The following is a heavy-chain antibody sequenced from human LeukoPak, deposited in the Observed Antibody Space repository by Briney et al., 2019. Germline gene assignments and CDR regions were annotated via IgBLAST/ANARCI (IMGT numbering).Heavy chain of an antibody. CDR1: GYTFTGYY. Sequence: ASVKVSCKASGYTFTGYYRHWVRQAPGQGLEWMGWINPNSGGTNYAQKFQGRVTMTRDTSISTAYMELSRLRSDDTAVYYCARVIYYYYGMDVWGRGTTVTVSS. D-gene: IGHD2/OR15-2a*01. CDR2: INPNSGGT. J-gene: IGHJ6*02. CDR3: ARVIYYYYGMDV. V-gene: IGHV1-2*02.